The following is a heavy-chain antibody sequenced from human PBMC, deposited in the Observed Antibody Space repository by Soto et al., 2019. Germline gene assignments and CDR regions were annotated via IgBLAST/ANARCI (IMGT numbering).Heavy chain of an antibody. CDR3: TTNGGYDYYYYYYMDV. J-gene: IGHJ6*03. CDR2: IKSKTDGGTT. Sequence: GGSLRLSCAASGFTFSNAWMSWVRQAPGKGLEWVGRIKSKTDGGTTDYAAPVKGRFTISRDDSKNTLYLQMNSLKTEDTAVYYCTTNGGYDYYYYYYMDVWGKGTTVTVSS. CDR1: GFTFSNAW. V-gene: IGHV3-15*01. D-gene: IGHD5-12*01.